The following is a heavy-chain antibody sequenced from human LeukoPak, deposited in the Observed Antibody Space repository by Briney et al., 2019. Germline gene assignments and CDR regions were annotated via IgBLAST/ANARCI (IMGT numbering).Heavy chain of an antibody. V-gene: IGHV4-4*07. Sequence: SETLSLTCTVSGGSIYNYYWSWIRQPAGKGLEWIGRIYTSGSTDYGPSLRSRVTLSLDTSKNQFSLNLYSVTAADTAVYFCARESKTYDGSGYYHDSWGQGTLVTVSS. D-gene: IGHD3-22*01. CDR3: ARESKTYDGSGYYHDS. J-gene: IGHJ4*02. CDR1: GGSIYNYY. CDR2: IYTSGST.